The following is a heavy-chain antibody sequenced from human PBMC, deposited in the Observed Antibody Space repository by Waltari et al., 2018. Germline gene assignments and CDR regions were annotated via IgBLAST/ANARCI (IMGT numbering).Heavy chain of an antibody. J-gene: IGHJ3*02. CDR1: GGSFSGYY. V-gene: IGHV4-34*01. D-gene: IGHD6-19*01. CDR3: ASSSGWYATGAFDI. Sequence: QVQLQQWGAGLLKPSETLSLTCAVSGGSFSGYYWSWIRQPPGKGLEWIGEINHSGSTNYNPSLKSRVTISVDTSKNQFSLKLSSVTAADTAVYYCASSSGWYATGAFDIWGQGTMVTVSS. CDR2: INHSGST.